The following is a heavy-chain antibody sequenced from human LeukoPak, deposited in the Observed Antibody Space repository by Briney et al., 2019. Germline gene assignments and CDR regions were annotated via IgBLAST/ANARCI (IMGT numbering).Heavy chain of an antibody. CDR2: IYYSGST. CDR1: GGSISSYY. J-gene: IGHJ4*02. V-gene: IGHV4-59*01. CDR3: ARLEAYCGGDCYIFDY. Sequence: PSETLSLTCTVSGGSISSYYWSWIRQPPGKGLEWIGYIYYSGSTNYNPSLKSRVTISVDTSKNQFSLKLSSVTAADTAVYYCARLEAYCGGDCYIFDYWGQGTLVTVSS. D-gene: IGHD2-21*02.